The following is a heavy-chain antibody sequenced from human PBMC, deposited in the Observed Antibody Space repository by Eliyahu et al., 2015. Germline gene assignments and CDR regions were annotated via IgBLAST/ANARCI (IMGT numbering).Heavy chain of an antibody. CDR3: ARYLPRYCSGGSCYSLLDY. J-gene: IGHJ4*02. D-gene: IGHD2-15*01. CDR1: GYTFTXYA. V-gene: IGHV7-4-1*02. CDR2: INPHPGNP. Sequence: QVQLVQSGSELKKPGASVKVSCKASGYTFTXYAXSWVRQAPGQGLEWMGWINPHPGNPTYAQGFTGRFVFSLDTSVSTAYLQISSLKAEDTAVYYCARYLPRYCSGGSCYSLLDYWGQGALVTVSS.